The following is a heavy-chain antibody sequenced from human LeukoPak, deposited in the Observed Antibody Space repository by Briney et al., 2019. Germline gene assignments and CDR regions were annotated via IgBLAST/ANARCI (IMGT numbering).Heavy chain of an antibody. CDR3: VLHPPYGSGGYIDS. V-gene: IGHV3-74*01. D-gene: IGHD3-10*01. CDR1: GFTFNAYW. J-gene: IGHJ4*02. Sequence: PGGSLRLSCAASGFTFNAYWMHWVRQAPGKGLVWVSRINSDGRSTNYADSVKGRFTISRDNAKNTLFPQMNSLRVEDTAVYFCVLHPPYGSGGYIDSWGQGTLVTVSS. CDR2: INSDGRST.